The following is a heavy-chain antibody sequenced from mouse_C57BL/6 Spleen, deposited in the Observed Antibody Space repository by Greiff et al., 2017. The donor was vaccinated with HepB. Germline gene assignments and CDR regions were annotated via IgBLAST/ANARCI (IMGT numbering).Heavy chain of an antibody. J-gene: IGHJ3*01. V-gene: IGHV1-50*01. CDR1: GYTFTSYW. D-gene: IGHD2-12*01. Sequence: QVQLKQPGAELVKPGASVKLSCKASGYTFTSYWMQWVKQRPGQGLEWIGEIDPSDSYTNYNQKFKGKATLTVDTSSSTAYMQLSSLTSEDSAVYYCARKGPSYYSLAYWGQGTLVTVSA. CDR2: IDPSDSYT. CDR3: ARKGPSYYSLAY.